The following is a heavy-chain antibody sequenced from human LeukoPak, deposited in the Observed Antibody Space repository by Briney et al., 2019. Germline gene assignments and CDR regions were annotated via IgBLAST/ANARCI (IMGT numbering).Heavy chain of an antibody. J-gene: IGHJ3*02. D-gene: IGHD3-22*01. CDR2: ISSSGSTI. V-gene: IGHV3-48*03. Sequence: GGSLRLSCAASGFTFSSYEMNWVRQAPGKGLEWVSYISSSGSTIYYADSVKGRFTISRDNSKNTLYLQMNSLRAEDTAVYYCAKDPGINTVADAFDIWGQGTMVTVSS. CDR1: GFTFSSYE. CDR3: AKDPGINTVADAFDI.